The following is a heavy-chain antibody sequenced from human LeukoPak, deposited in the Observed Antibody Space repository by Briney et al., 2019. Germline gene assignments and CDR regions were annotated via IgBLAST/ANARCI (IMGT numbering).Heavy chain of an antibody. CDR2: INSDGSST. CDR3: ARETGYYGSGSYYNVRWFDP. Sequence: GGSLRLSCAAPGFTLSTYNMKWVRQAPRKGLVWVSRINSDGSSTSYADSVKGRFTISRDNAKNTLYLQMNSLRAEDTAVYYCARETGYYGSGSYYNVRWFDPWGQGTLVTVSS. CDR1: GFTLSTYN. D-gene: IGHD3-10*01. J-gene: IGHJ5*02. V-gene: IGHV3-74*01.